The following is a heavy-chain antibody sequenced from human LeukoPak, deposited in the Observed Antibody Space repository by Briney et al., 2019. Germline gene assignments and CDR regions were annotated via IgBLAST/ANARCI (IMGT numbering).Heavy chain of an antibody. CDR1: GFTFSSYA. J-gene: IGHJ4*02. CDR2: ISGGGGST. D-gene: IGHD6-19*01. CDR3: AKDARRSSGWWFFDH. V-gene: IGHV3-23*01. Sequence: GGSLRLSCAASGFTFSSYAMSWVRQAPGKGLEWVSAISGGGGSTYYADSVKGRFTLSRDKSKNTLYLQMNSLRAEDTAVYYCAKDARRSSGWWFFDHWGQGTLVTVSS.